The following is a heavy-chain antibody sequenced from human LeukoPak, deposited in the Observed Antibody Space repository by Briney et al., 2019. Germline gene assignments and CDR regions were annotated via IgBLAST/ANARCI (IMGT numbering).Heavy chain of an antibody. CDR1: GYSISSGYY. CDR3: ARDDSSSSHY. D-gene: IGHD6-13*01. CDR2: IYHSGST. Sequence: ASETLSLTCTVSGYSISSGYYWGWIRQPPGKGLEWIGSIYHSGSTYYNPSLKSRVTISVDTSKNQFSLKLSSVTAADTAVYYCARDDSSSSHYWGQGTLVTVSS. J-gene: IGHJ4*02. V-gene: IGHV4-38-2*02.